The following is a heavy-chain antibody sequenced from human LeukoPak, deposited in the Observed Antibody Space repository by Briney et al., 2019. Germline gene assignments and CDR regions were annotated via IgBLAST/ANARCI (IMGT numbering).Heavy chain of an antibody. J-gene: IGHJ4*02. CDR2: ISYDGSEQ. V-gene: IGHV3-30*18. CDR1: GSLFIYYG. Sequence: GGSLRLSCEVTGSLFIYYGMHWVRQAPGKGLTWVAFISYDGSEQLYSDSVKGRFTISRDNSKNTLYLQMNSLRAEDTAVYYCAKDSIMITFGGAAGFDYWGQGTLVTVSS. D-gene: IGHD3-16*01. CDR3: AKDSIMITFGGAAGFDY.